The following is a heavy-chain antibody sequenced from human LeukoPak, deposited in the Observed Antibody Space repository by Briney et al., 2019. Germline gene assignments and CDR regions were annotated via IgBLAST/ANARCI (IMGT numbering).Heavy chain of an antibody. CDR1: GFTFSTYG. CDR3: ARGHRNTMVRGVIRYYYMDV. D-gene: IGHD3-10*01. CDR2: IYSGGST. J-gene: IGHJ6*03. Sequence: LSGGSLRLSCAVSGFTFSTYGMHWVRQAPGKGLEWVSVIYSGGSTYYADSVRGRFTISRDNSKNTLYLQMNSLRAEDTAVYYCARGHRNTMVRGVIRYYYMDVWGKGTTVTISS. V-gene: IGHV3-66*01.